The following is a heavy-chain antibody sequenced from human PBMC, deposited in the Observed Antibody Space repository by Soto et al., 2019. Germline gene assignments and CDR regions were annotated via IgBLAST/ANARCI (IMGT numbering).Heavy chain of an antibody. D-gene: IGHD2-15*01. CDR1: GFTFSTFW. CDR2: IKQDGIEK. J-gene: IGHJ6*02. Sequence: EVQLVESGGGLVQPGGSLRLSCAASGFTFSTFWMSWVRQAPGKGLEWVANIKQDGIEKYYVDSVKGRFIISRDNARNSLYLQMHSLRAEDTAVYYCARDGADMGDVWGQGTTVTVSS. V-gene: IGHV3-7*05. CDR3: ARDGADMGDV.